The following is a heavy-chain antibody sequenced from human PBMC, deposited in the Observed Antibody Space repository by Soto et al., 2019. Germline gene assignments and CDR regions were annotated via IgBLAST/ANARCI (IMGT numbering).Heavy chain of an antibody. CDR3: ARGAGSSYFDY. Sequence: ASVKVSCKASGYTFTSYDIHWVRQAPGQGLEWMGIINPSGGSTSYAQKFQGRVTMTRDTSTSTVYMELSSLRSDDTAVYYCARGAGSSYFDYWGQGTLVTFSS. V-gene: IGHV1-46*01. CDR2: INPSGGST. D-gene: IGHD6-6*01. J-gene: IGHJ4*02. CDR1: GYTFTSYD.